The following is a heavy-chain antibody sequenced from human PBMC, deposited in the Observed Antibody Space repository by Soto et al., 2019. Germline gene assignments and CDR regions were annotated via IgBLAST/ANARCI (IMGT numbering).Heavy chain of an antibody. Sequence: SETLSHTCTVSGGSIITVNYWWSWIRKSPDMGLEWIGHIYNGGSTYNNPSLESRVTMSVDTSKNQFSLKLSSVTAADTAVYYCARAPRGNYGYPSYFDYWGRGTLVTVSS. V-gene: IGHV4-30-4*02. CDR3: ARAPRGNYGYPSYFDY. CDR1: GGSIITVNYW. CDR2: IYNGGST. J-gene: IGHJ4*02. D-gene: IGHD3-10*01.